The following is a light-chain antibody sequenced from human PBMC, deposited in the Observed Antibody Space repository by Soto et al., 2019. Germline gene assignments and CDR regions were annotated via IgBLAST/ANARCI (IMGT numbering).Light chain of an antibody. J-gene: IGLJ1*01. CDR3: QSFDSSLRVYV. V-gene: IGLV1-40*01. Sequence: QSVLTQPPSVSGVPGQRVTISCTGSSSNFGAGYEVHWYKQLPGAAPTLVIFNNLNRPSGVPERFSGSKSGTSASLVISGLQAEDEADYYCQSFDSSLRVYVFGSGTKLTVL. CDR1: SSNFGAGYE. CDR2: NNL.